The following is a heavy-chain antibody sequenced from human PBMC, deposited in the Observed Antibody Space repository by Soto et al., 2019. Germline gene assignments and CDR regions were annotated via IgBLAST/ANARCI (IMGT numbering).Heavy chain of an antibody. CDR1: GGSISSGGYY. Sequence: LSLTCTVSGGSISSGGYYWSWIRQHPGKGLEWIGYIYYSGSTYYNQSLKSRVTISVDTSKNQFSLKLSSVTAADTAVYYCARGLTYYDFWSGYYLAGAGWFDPWGQGTLVT. D-gene: IGHD3-3*01. J-gene: IGHJ5*02. V-gene: IGHV4-31*03. CDR2: IYYSGST. CDR3: ARGLTYYDFWSGYYLAGAGWFDP.